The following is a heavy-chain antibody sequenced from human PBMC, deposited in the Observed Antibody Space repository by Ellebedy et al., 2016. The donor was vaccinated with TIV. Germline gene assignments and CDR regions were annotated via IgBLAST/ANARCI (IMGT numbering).Heavy chain of an antibody. CDR2: IFTSGSF. Sequence: SETLSLTXTVSGGSVSRYFWSWIRQPAGKGLEWIGRIFTSGSFNYNPSLMSRVTMSVVTSKNQISLRLNSVTTADTAVYYCARVHCSITTCDYYYMDVWGKGTTATVSS. J-gene: IGHJ6*03. CDR3: ARVHCSITTCDYYYMDV. D-gene: IGHD1-1*01. CDR1: GGSVSRYF. V-gene: IGHV4-4*07.